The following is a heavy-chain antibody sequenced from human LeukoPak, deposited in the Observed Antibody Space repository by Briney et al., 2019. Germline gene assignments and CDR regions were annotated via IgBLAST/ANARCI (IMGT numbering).Heavy chain of an antibody. V-gene: IGHV4-34*01. CDR2: INHSGST. Sequence: PSETLSLTCAVYGGSFSGYYWSWIRQPPGKGLEWIGEINHSGSTNYNPSLKSRVTISVDTSKNQFSLKLSSVTAADTAVYYCARGRGSGWYRSYYFDYWGQGTLVTVSS. J-gene: IGHJ4*02. D-gene: IGHD6-19*01. CDR3: ARGRGSGWYRSYYFDY. CDR1: GGSFSGYY.